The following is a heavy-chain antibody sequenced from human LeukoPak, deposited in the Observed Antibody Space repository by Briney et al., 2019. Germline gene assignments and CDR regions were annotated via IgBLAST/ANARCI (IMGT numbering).Heavy chain of an antibody. CDR1: GYTFTSYG. J-gene: IGHJ4*02. Sequence: ASVKVSCKASGYTFTSYGISWVRQAPGQGLEWMGWISAYNGNTNYAQKLQGRVTVTTDTSTSTAYMELRSLRSDGTAVYYCARDRTRKPTENYYGSGSLYWGQGTLVTVPS. CDR3: ARDRTRKPTENYYGSGSLY. V-gene: IGHV1-18*01. CDR2: ISAYNGNT. D-gene: IGHD3-10*01.